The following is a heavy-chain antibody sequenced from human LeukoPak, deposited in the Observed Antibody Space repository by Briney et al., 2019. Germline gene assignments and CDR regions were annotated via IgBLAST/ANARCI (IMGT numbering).Heavy chain of an antibody. D-gene: IGHD3-22*01. CDR1: GGSISSSSYY. J-gene: IGHJ4*02. Sequence: SETLSLTCTVSGGSISSSSYYWGWIRQPPGKGLEWIGSIYYSGSTYYNPSLKSRVTISVDTSKNQFSLKLSSVTAADTAVYYCATEVAYNYDSSGYYYEPLFDYWGQGTLATVSS. CDR2: IYYSGST. CDR3: ATEVAYNYDSSGYYYEPLFDY. V-gene: IGHV4-39*07.